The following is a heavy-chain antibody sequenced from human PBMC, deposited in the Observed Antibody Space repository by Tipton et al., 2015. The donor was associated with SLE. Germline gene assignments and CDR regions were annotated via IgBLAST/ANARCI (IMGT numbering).Heavy chain of an antibody. Sequence: SLRLSCVASGFAFSIHWIHWVRQAPGKGLVWVSRVSSDATTTTYADSVKGLFTTSRDNAKNTLYLQMSSLRAEDTAVYYCARARGVLGGSGWYFELWGRGTLVTVSS. D-gene: IGHD1-26*01. CDR3: ARARGVLGGSGWYFEL. CDR1: GFAFSIHW. V-gene: IGHV3-74*01. CDR2: VSSDATTT. J-gene: IGHJ2*01.